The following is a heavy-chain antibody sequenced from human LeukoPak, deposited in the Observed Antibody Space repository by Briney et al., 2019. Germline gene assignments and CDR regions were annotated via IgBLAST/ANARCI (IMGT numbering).Heavy chain of an antibody. CDR1: GYTFTNYY. Sequence: GASVKVSCKASGYTFTNYYMHWVRQAPGQGLEWMGIINPSGGSTSYAQKFQGRVTMTTDTSTSTAYMELRSLRSDDTAVYYCARDREYCTNGVCYINAFDIWGQGTMVTVSS. V-gene: IGHV1-46*01. D-gene: IGHD2-8*01. J-gene: IGHJ3*02. CDR3: ARDREYCTNGVCYINAFDI. CDR2: INPSGGST.